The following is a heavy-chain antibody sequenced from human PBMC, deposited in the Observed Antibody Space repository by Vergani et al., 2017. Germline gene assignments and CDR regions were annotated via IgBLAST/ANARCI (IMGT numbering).Heavy chain of an antibody. V-gene: IGHV4-4*02. CDR3: ARNPYCGGDCYSDAFDI. CDR2: IHRSRST. J-gene: IGHJ3*02. Sequence: QVQLQQWGPGLVTPSGTLSLTCAVYGGSISSDNWWNWVRQAPGKGLQWIGEIHRSRSTNYNPSLRRRVTISVDTSKNQFSLKLSSVTAADTAVYYCARNPYCGGDCYSDAFDIWGQGTMVTVSS. D-gene: IGHD2-21*02. CDR1: GGSISSDNW.